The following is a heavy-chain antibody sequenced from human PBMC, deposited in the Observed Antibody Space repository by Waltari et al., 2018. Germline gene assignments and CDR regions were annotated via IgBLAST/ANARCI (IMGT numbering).Heavy chain of an antibody. Sequence: EVQLVESGGGLVQPGGSLRLSCAASGLTFTTCSMNWVRQAPGKGLEWISYVSGDSGYIYYADSVRGRFTISRDNAQNSMYLQMNNLRADDTAVYYCAGIRRGFWFFDLWGRGTLVTVSS. J-gene: IGHJ2*01. CDR3: AGIRRGFWFFDL. CDR2: VSGDSGYI. D-gene: IGHD3-10*01. V-gene: IGHV3-48*04. CDR1: GLTFTTCS.